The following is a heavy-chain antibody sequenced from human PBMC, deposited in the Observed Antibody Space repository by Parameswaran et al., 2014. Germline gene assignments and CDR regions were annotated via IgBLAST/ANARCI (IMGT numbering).Heavy chain of an antibody. CDR2: FYYSGSS. CDR3: ARQAYSSGWYLGAFDY. Sequence: WIRQPPGKGLEWIGSFYYSGSSYYNPSLESRVTRSVDTSKNQFSLMLMSVTAADTAVYYCARQAYSSGWYLGAFDYWGQGILVTVSS. D-gene: IGHD6-19*01. J-gene: IGHJ4*02. V-gene: IGHV4-39*01.